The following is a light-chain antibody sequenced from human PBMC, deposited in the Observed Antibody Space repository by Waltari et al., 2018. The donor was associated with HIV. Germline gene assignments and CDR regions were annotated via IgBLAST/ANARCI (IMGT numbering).Light chain of an antibody. J-gene: IGLJ3*02. Sequence: QSVLTQPPSASGTPGQRVTISCSGSSSNIGSNYVYWYQQPPGTAPKLLIYRNNQRPSGVPDRFSGSKSGTSASLAISGLRSEDEADYYCAAWDDSLSGRVFGGGTKLTVL. CDR3: AAWDDSLSGRV. V-gene: IGLV1-47*01. CDR2: RNN. CDR1: SSNIGSNY.